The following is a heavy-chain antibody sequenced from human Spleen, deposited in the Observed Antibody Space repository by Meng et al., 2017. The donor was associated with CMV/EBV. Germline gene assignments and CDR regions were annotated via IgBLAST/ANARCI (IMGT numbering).Heavy chain of an antibody. CDR1: GYTFTGYY. Sequence: NVSCQASGYTFTGYYMHWVRQAPGQGLEWMGWINPNSGGTNYAQKFQGRVTMTRDTSISTAYMELSRLRSDDTAVYYCAREGGGSWDYWGQGTLVTVSS. V-gene: IGHV1-2*02. J-gene: IGHJ4*02. CDR3: AREGGGSWDY. D-gene: IGHD1-26*01. CDR2: INPNSGGT.